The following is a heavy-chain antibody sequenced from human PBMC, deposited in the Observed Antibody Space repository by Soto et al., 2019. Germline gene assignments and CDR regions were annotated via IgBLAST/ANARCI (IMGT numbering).Heavy chain of an antibody. V-gene: IGHV1-69*06. CDR2: TIPVFNTA. CDR3: ARGVYGSGTYYTGPSAFDI. J-gene: IGHJ3*02. D-gene: IGHD3-10*01. Sequence: QVQLEQSGAEVKKPGSSVKISCKASGGTLSDHGVSWLRQAPGQGLEWVGGTIPVFNTAKYAPKFQGRVTIVADKCTLIAYMALGSLRSDDTAFYGCARGVYGSGTYYTGPSAFDILGPGTRVIVSS. CDR1: GGTLSDHG.